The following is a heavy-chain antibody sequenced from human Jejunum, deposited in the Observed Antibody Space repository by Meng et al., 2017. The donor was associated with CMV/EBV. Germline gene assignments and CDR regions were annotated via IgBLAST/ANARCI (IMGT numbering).Heavy chain of an antibody. V-gene: IGHV2-5*02. CDR2: IYWDDDK. J-gene: IGHJ5*02. D-gene: IGHD2-2*01. Sequence: QIPLKESGPTLVKPTQTLTLTCTFSGFPLSTSEVGVGWIRQPPGKALEWLAVIYWDDDKRYSPSLKSRLTITKDTSKNQVVLTLTNMDPVDTATYYCALFTRSWFDPWGQGTLVTVSS. CDR3: ALFTRSWFDP. CDR1: GFPLSTSEVG.